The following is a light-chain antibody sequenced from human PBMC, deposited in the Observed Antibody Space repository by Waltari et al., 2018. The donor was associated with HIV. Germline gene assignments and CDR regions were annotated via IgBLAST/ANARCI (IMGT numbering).Light chain of an antibody. Sequence: DIRMTQTPSTLSTSVGDRVTITCRASQTISSWLAWYQQKPGKAPKVLIYKASSLESGVPSRFSGSGSGTEFTRTISSLQPDDSATYYCQQYLNYPYTFGQGTKVEIK. V-gene: IGKV1-5*03. CDR3: QQYLNYPYT. CDR1: QTISSW. J-gene: IGKJ2*01. CDR2: KAS.